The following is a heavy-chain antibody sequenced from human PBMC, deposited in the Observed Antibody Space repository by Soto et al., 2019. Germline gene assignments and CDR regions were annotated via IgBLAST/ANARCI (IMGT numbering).Heavy chain of an antibody. CDR1: GVSFGNYGLYA. V-gene: IGHV3-23*01. D-gene: IGHD2-2*01. CDR3: ALRYCSRTRCPPLNKYFYMDV. CDR2: ISGSGGTT. J-gene: IGHJ6*03. Sequence: PGGSLRLSCTASGVSFGNYGLYAMNWVRQAPGKGLEWVSGISGSGGTTYYADSVKGRFPISRDNSKNTLYLQMNSLRVEDTALYYCALRYCSRTRCPPLNKYFYMDVWGKGTTVTVSS.